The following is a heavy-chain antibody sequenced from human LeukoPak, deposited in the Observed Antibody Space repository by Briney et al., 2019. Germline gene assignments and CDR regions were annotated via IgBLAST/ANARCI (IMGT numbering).Heavy chain of an antibody. CDR2: INPSGGST. CDR1: GYTFTSYY. CDR3: ARGRGTYCSSTSCQGDI. J-gene: IGHJ3*02. V-gene: IGHV1-46*01. D-gene: IGHD2-2*01. Sequence: ASVKVSCKASGYTFTSYYMYWVRQAPGQGLEWMGIINPSGGSTSYAQKFQGRVTMTRDTSTSTVYMELSSLRSEDTAVFYCARGRGTYCSSTSCQGDIWGQGTMVTVSS.